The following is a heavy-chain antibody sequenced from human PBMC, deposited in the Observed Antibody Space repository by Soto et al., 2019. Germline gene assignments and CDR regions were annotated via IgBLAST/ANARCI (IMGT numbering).Heavy chain of an antibody. V-gene: IGHV4-61*08. CDR2: IYYSGST. CDR1: GGSIRSDDYY. J-gene: IGHJ4*02. CDR3: ARVHYYDSSGYYYDY. D-gene: IGHD3-22*01. Sequence: SETLSLTCTVSGGSIRSDDYYWGWIRQSPGKGLEWIGYIYYSGSTNYNPTLKSRVTISVDTSKNQFSLKLSSVTAADTAVYYCARVHYYDSSGYYYDYWGQGTLVTVSS.